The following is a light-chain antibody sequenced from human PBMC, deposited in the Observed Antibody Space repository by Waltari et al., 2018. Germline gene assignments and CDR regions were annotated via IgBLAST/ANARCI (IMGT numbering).Light chain of an antibody. CDR1: GGSVASKF. Sequence: NFVLTQPHSVSESPGKTVSITCTGSGGSVASKFVQWYQQRPGSAPITVIYEDNRRPSGIPDRFSGSIDSSSNSASLIISGLEPEDDADYSCQSSDITTPIVVFGGGTRLTVL. CDR3: QSSDITTPIVV. CDR2: EDN. V-gene: IGLV6-57*02. J-gene: IGLJ2*01.